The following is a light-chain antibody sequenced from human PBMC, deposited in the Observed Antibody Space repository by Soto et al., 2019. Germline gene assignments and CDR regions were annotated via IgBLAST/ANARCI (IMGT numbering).Light chain of an antibody. CDR3: SSYTSSSTLGV. CDR1: MRDVGAYNL. CDR2: EVS. Sequence: QSALTQPASVSGSAGQSITISCSGTMRDVGAYNLVSWYQQHPGKAPKLMIYEVSNRPSGVSNRFSGSKSGNTASLTISGLQAEDEADYYCSSYTSSSTLGVFGGGTKLTVL. J-gene: IGLJ2*01. V-gene: IGLV2-14*01.